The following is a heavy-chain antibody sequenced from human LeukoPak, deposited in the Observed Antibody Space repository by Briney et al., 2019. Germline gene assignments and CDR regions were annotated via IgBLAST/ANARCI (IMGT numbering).Heavy chain of an antibody. Sequence: GGSLRLSCAASAFTFRSYGMHWVRQAPGKGLEWVAFIRYHGSDKYYADSVKDRFTISRDNSKNTLYLQMSSLRAEDTAVYYCAKGGGFDWLNYYYMDVWGKGTTVIISS. CDR2: IRYHGSDK. CDR3: AKGGGFDWLNYYYMDV. D-gene: IGHD3-9*01. CDR1: AFTFRSYG. V-gene: IGHV3-30*02. J-gene: IGHJ6*03.